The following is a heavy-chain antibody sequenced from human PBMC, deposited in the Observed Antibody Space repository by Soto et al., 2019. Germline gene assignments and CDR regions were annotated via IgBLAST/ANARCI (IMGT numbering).Heavy chain of an antibody. D-gene: IGHD6-19*01. CDR1: GFTFSTYW. V-gene: IGHV3-7*01. CDR2: IKPDGSQR. CDR3: VRDGLGGWHLDA. Sequence: HPGGSLRLSCEASGFTFSTYWMSWIRQAPGKGLEWVGNIKPDGSQRYIVDSVQGRFTTSRDNARNSVYLQMNSLRVEDTAVYYCVRDGLGGWHLDAWGQGALVTVSS. J-gene: IGHJ5*02.